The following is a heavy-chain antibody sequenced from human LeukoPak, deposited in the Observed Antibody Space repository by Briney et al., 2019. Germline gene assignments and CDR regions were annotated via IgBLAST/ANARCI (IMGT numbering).Heavy chain of an antibody. CDR3: ARGGYNYGYIY. CDR1: GGSISSHY. CDR2: IMIGGNT. J-gene: IGHJ4*02. Sequence: SETLSLTCTVSGGSISSHYWSWIRQPAGKGLEWIGQIMIGGNTDYNPTLKSRLTISLDTSKNQFSLKLNSMTAADTAVYYCARGGYNYGYIYWGQGTLVTVSS. V-gene: IGHV4-4*07. D-gene: IGHD5-18*01.